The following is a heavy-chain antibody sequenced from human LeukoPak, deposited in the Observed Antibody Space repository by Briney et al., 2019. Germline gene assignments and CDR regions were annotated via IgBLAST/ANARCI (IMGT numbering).Heavy chain of an antibody. D-gene: IGHD6-19*01. CDR2: ISYDGTHK. Sequence: GGSLRLPCAASGFTINRHAIHWVRQAPSKGLEWVALISYDGTHKDYADSVKGRFTISRDNSKNTLYLQMNSLRAEDTAMYYCAKTYSTGWSGYFDYWGQGTLVIVSS. V-gene: IGHV3-30-3*02. CDR1: GFTINRHA. J-gene: IGHJ4*02. CDR3: AKTYSTGWSGYFDY.